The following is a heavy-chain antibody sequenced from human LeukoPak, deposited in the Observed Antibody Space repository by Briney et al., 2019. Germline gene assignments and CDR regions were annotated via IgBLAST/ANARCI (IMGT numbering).Heavy chain of an antibody. Sequence: SETLSLTCTVSGGSISSGDYYWSWIRQPPGKGLEWIGYIYYSGSTYYNPSLKGRVTISVDTSKNQFSLKLSSVTAADTAVYYCARLEIWQWLVLDYWGQGTLVTVSS. CDR1: GGSISSGDYY. J-gene: IGHJ4*02. CDR2: IYYSGST. V-gene: IGHV4-30-4*01. D-gene: IGHD6-19*01. CDR3: ARLEIWQWLVLDY.